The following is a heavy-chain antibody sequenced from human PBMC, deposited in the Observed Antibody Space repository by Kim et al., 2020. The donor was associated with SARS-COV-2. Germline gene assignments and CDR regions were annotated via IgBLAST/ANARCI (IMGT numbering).Heavy chain of an antibody. CDR1: GFSFSTYN. J-gene: IGHJ3*02. D-gene: IGHD1-26*01. Sequence: GGSLRLSCAASGFSFSTYNLNWVRQAPGKGLEWVSYISSDSTIVYYTDSARGRFTVSRDNAKNSLSLQMRSLREDDTALYYCARVPEWELLSGAFDIWGQGTMVTVSS. CDR2: ISSDSTIV. V-gene: IGHV3-48*02. CDR3: ARVPEWELLSGAFDI.